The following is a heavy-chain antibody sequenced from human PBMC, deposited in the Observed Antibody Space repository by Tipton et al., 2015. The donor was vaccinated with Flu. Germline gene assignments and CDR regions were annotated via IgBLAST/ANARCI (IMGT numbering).Heavy chain of an antibody. Sequence: SLRLSCAASGFTFSSYWMNWVRQAPGKGLEWVANIKPDGSEKNYVDSVKGRFTISRDNVKNSLYLQMNNLRAEDTAVYFCVRDVTSVKWGPWGQGTLVTVSS. CDR1: GFTFSSYW. CDR2: IKPDGSEK. CDR3: VRDVTSVKWGP. D-gene: IGHD4-11*01. J-gene: IGHJ5*02. V-gene: IGHV3-7*01.